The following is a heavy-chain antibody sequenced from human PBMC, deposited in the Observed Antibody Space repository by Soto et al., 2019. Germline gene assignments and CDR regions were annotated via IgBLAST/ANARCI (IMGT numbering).Heavy chain of an antibody. Sequence: EVQLVESGGGLVQPGGSLRLSCAASGFTFSSYSMSWVRQGPGKGLEWVSYIDTSGSTTYYADSVMGRFAISRDNAKNSLYLQVKSLRDEDTAVYYCARDGLTGDCREDFDIWGQGTMVTVTS. J-gene: IGHJ3*02. V-gene: IGHV3-48*02. CDR3: ARDGLTGDCREDFDI. D-gene: IGHD7-27*01. CDR2: IDTSGSTT. CDR1: GFTFSSYS.